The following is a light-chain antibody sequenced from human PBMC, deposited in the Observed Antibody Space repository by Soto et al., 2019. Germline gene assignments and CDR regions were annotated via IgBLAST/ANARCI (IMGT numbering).Light chain of an antibody. CDR2: DVP. CDR1: QSVSSF. CDR3: QQRINWPLT. V-gene: IGKV3-11*01. J-gene: IGKJ4*01. Sequence: EIVLTQSPATLSLSPRERATLSCKASQSVSSFLAWYQQKPGHAPRLLIYDVPSRATGSPTRVSGSASGTAFTLTISSLEPEDFAVYYCQQRINWPLTFGGGTKVEIK.